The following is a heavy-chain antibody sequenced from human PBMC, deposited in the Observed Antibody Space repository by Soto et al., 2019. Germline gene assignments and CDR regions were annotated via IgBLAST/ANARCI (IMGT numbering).Heavy chain of an antibody. D-gene: IGHD3-3*01. J-gene: IGHJ4*02. CDR1: GYRFSHYW. Sequence: GESLTISCNASGYRFSHYWIAWVRHMPGKGLEWMGIIYPGDSDTRYSPSFQGQVTISADTSMYTAYLQWSSRKASDAAFYFCARSDFWSGKFDYWGRGTLVTVSS. CDR2: IYPGDSDT. CDR3: ARSDFWSGKFDY. V-gene: IGHV5-51*01.